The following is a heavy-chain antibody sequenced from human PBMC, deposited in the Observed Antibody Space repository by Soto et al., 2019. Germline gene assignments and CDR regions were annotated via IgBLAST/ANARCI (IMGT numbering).Heavy chain of an antibody. CDR3: TRAGILTTPYYFDY. D-gene: IGHD2-21*01. J-gene: IGHJ4*02. V-gene: IGHV3-72*01. Sequence: EVQLVESEGGLVQPEGSLRLSCGASGFTFSDHYMDWVRQAPGKGLEWVGRIRNKANSYTTEYAASVKGRFTISRDDSRNSLYLQMNSLKTEDTAMYYCTRAGILTTPYYFDYWGQGTLVTVSS. CDR1: GFTFSDHY. CDR2: IRNKANSYTT.